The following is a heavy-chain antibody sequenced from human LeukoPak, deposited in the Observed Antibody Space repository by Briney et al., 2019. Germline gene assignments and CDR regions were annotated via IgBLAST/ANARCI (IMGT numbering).Heavy chain of an antibody. CDR2: IYSSGST. V-gene: IGHV4-39*01. J-gene: IGHJ4*02. CDR1: GGSISSSSFY. Sequence: SEXXXXTCTVSGGSISSSSFYWGWIRQPPGKELQCIGIIYSSGSTSYNPSLKSRVTISLDASKNQFSLKLSSVTAADTAVYYCASPHEGSTTSPLDYWGQGTLVTVSS. CDR3: ASPHEGSTTSPLDY. D-gene: IGHD2/OR15-2a*01.